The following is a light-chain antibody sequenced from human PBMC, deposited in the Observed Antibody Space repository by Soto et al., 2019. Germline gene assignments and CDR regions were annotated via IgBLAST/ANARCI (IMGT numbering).Light chain of an antibody. CDR2: EVS. V-gene: IGLV2-14*01. J-gene: IGLJ1*01. CDR3: SSYTSDSTLV. Sequence: QSALTQPASVSGSPGQSITISCTGTSSDLGAYNYVSWYQQLPGKAPKLMIYEVSDRPSGVSSRFSGSKSDNTASLTISGLQTEAEADYYCSSYTSDSTLVFGTGTKVTVL. CDR1: SSDLGAYNY.